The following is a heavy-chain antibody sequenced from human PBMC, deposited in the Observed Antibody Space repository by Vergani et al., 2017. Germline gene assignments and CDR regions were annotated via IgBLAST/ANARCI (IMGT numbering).Heavy chain of an antibody. J-gene: IGHJ4*02. CDR3: ASRRPRLXVGSKSNGGTVDS. CDR2: ITAIGSA. V-gene: IGHV4-34*02. Sequence: QVHLQQRGAGVLTPSETLSLTCGVIGGSLSGYFWSWIRQSPGRGLEWIGEITAIGSAKYSPSATSRVTISVDTSRGEFTLSVSSVTAANTGLYFCASRRPRLXVGSKSNGGTVDSWGQGTLVTGSS. CDR1: GGSLSGYF. D-gene: IGHD7-27*01.